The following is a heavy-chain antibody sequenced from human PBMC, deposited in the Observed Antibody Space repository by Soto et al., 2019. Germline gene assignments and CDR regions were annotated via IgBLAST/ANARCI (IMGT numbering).Heavy chain of an antibody. J-gene: IGHJ4*02. Sequence: EVQLVESGGGLVRPGGSLRLSCAASGCIYSNYWMNWVRQAPGSGLAWVANINYDGSEKHYVDSVKGRFTISRDNAENSLYLEMNSLRVEATAVYYCASYYAHWGQGTPVTVSS. CDR1: GCIYSNYW. CDR3: ASYYAH. D-gene: IGHD3-22*01. CDR2: INYDGSEK. V-gene: IGHV3-7*03.